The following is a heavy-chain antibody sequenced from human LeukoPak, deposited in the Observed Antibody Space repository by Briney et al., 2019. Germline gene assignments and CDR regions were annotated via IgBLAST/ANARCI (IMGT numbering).Heavy chain of an antibody. CDR2: ISSSSSTI. J-gene: IGHJ6*03. Sequence: GGSLRLSCAASGFTFSSYSMNWVRQAPGKGLEWVSYISSSSSTIYYADSVKGRFTISRDNAKNSLYLQMNSLRAEDTAVYYCARVAPLHYYYYYMGVWGKGTTVTVSS. CDR3: ARVAPLHYYYYYMGV. V-gene: IGHV3-48*01. CDR1: GFTFSSYS.